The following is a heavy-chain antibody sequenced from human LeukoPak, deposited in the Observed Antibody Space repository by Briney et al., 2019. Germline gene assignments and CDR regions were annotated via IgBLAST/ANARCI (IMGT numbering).Heavy chain of an antibody. J-gene: IGHJ6*03. D-gene: IGHD2-2*01. CDR2: IYHRGST. Sequence: SETLSLTCTVSGGSISSSSYYWGWIRQPPGKGLEWIGSIYHRGSTYYNPSLKSRATISIDTSKNQFSLKLSSVTAADTAVYYCARIGYCSSTSCYGPSLYMDVWGKGTTVTVSS. V-gene: IGHV4-39*01. CDR3: ARIGYCSSTSCYGPSLYMDV. CDR1: GGSISSSSYY.